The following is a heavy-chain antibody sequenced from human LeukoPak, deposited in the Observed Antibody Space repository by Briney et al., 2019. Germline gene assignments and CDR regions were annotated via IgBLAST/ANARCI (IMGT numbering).Heavy chain of an antibody. V-gene: IGHV3-30*02. CDR3: ARDVAAGTGFDY. Sequence: GGALRLSCAASGFTFSSYGMHWVRQAPGKGLGGVAFIRYDGSNKYYADSVKGRFTISRDNSKNTLYLQMNSLRAEDTAVYYCARDVAAGTGFDYWGQGTLVTVSS. J-gene: IGHJ4*02. D-gene: IGHD6-13*01. CDR1: GFTFSSYG. CDR2: IRYDGSNK.